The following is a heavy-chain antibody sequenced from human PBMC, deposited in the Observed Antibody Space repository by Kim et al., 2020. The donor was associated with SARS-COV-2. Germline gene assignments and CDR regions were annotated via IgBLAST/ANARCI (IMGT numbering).Heavy chain of an antibody. CDR3: ATGSITIFGVVPRYGMDV. CDR1: GYTLTELS. V-gene: IGHV1-24*01. D-gene: IGHD3-3*01. CDR2: FDPEDGET. Sequence: ASVKVSCKVSGYTLTELSMHWVRQAPAKGLEWMGGFDPEDGETIYAQKFQGRVTMTEDTSTDTAYMELSSLRSEDTAVYYCATGSITIFGVVPRYGMDVWGQGTTVTVSS. J-gene: IGHJ6*02.